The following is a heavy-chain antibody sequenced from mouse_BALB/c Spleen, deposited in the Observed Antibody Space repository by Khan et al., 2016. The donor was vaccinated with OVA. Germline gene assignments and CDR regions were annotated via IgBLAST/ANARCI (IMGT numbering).Heavy chain of an antibody. V-gene: IGHV14-3*02. CDR1: GFNIKDTY. CDR2: IDPANGNT. CDR3: ARGGDYAMDY. Sequence: IQLVQSGAELVKPGASVKLSCTASGFNIKDTYMHWVKQRPEQGLEWIGRIDPANGNTKYDPKFQGKATITADTSSNTAYLQLSSLTSEDTAVYYCARGGDYAMDYWGQGTSVTVSS. J-gene: IGHJ4*01.